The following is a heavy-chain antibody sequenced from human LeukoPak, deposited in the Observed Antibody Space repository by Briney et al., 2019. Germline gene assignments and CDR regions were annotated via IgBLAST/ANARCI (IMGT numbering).Heavy chain of an antibody. CDR3: AREIGITMVRGVINWFDY. CDR2: IIPIFGTA. J-gene: IGHJ4*02. V-gene: IGHV1-69*13. CDR1: GGTFSSYA. Sequence: ASVKVSCKASGGTFSSYAISWVRQAPGQGLEWMGGIIPIFGTANYAQKFQGRVTITADESTSTAYMEPSSLRSEDTAVYYCAREIGITMVRGVINWFDYWGQGTLVTVSS. D-gene: IGHD3-10*01.